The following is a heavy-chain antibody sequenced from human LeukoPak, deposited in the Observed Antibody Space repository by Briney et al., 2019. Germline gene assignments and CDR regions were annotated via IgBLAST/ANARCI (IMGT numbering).Heavy chain of an antibody. J-gene: IGHJ6*02. CDR1: GYSFTSYW. V-gene: IGHV5-51*01. D-gene: IGHD6-13*01. Sequence: GESLQISCKGSGYSFTSYWIGWVRQMPGKGLEWMGIIYPGDSDTRYSPSFQGQVTISADKSISTAYLQWSSLKASDTAMYYCARLKVGYSSSWYPEDYYGMDVWGQGTTVTVSS. CDR3: ARLKVGYSSSWYPEDYYGMDV. CDR2: IYPGDSDT.